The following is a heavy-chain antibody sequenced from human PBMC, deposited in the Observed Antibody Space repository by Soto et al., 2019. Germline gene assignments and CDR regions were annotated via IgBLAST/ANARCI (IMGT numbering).Heavy chain of an antibody. V-gene: IGHV1-18*01. CDR3: AADVEPDAFDI. J-gene: IGHJ3*02. Sequence: ASVKVSCKASGHTFATYGINWVRQAPGQGLEWMGWISIDNGNTKYAQRFQGRVTMTTDTSTNTAYMDLRSLRSEDTAVYYCAADVEPDAFDIWGQGTMVTVSS. CDR2: ISIDNGNT. CDR1: GHTFATYG.